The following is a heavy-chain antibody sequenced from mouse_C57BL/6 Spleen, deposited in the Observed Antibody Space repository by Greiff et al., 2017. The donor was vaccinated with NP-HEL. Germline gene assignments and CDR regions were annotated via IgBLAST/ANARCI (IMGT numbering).Heavy chain of an antibody. D-gene: IGHD3-2*02. Sequence: DVKLVESGGGLVKPGGSLKLSCAASGFTFSDYGMHWVRQAPEKGLEWVAYISSGSSTLYYADTVKGRFPISRDNAKNTLFLQMTSLRSEDTAMYYCARGAAQANFDYWGQGTTLTVSS. CDR3: ARGAAQANFDY. V-gene: IGHV5-17*01. CDR1: GFTFSDYG. J-gene: IGHJ2*01. CDR2: ISSGSSTL.